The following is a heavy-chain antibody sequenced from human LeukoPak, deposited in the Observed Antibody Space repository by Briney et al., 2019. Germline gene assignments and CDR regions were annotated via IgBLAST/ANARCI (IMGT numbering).Heavy chain of an antibody. CDR2: IRSKAYGGTT. CDR1: GFTFGDYA. CDR3: TRDHRWIQLWSFDY. D-gene: IGHD5-18*01. Sequence: GGSPRLSCTASGFTFGDYARSWFRQAPGKGLEWVGFIRSKAYGGTTEYAASVKGRFTISRDDSKSIAYLQMNSLKTEDTAVYYCTRDHRWIQLWSFDYWGQGTLVTVSS. J-gene: IGHJ4*02. V-gene: IGHV3-49*03.